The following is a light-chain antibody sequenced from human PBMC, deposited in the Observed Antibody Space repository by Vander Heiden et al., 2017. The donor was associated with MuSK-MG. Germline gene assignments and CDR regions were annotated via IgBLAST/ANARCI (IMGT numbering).Light chain of an antibody. V-gene: IGLV2-8*01. CDR3: SPDAGGNNLL. CDR2: AVS. CDR1: SSDV. Sequence: QSALTQPPSASGSPGQSVTISCTGISSDVSWYQHHPGKAPNLIVYAVSQRPSRVPDRFSGSKSGNTASPPVSGLQAEDEADDYCSPDAGGNNLLFGGGTKLTGL. J-gene: IGLJ2*01.